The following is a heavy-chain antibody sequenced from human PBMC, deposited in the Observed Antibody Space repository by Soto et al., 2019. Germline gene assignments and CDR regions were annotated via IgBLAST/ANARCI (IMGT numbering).Heavy chain of an antibody. CDR2: ILKDGSNR. CDR3: ARDDEYSGNGMDV. V-gene: IGHV3-33*01. CDR1: EFTFSNYD. Sequence: QVQLVESGGGVVQPGRSLTLSCAASEFTFSNYDMHWVRQAPGKGLEWVAVILKDGSNRYHADSVKDRFTISRDNSKNTLYLQMNSLRAEDTAVYYCARDDEYSGNGMDVWGQGTTVTVS. D-gene: IGHD3-10*01. J-gene: IGHJ6*02.